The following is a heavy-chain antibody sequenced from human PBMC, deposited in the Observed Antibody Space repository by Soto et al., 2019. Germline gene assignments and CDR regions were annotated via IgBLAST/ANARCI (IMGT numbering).Heavy chain of an antibody. V-gene: IGHV3-74*01. CDR2: INADGSTT. Sequence: EVQLVESGGGLVQPGASLRLSCAASGFTFNSYWMHWVRQAPGKGLVWVSRINADGSTTTYADSVKGRFTISRDNAKNTLYLQMNSLRAEDTAVYFCATVATHSYNWIDPWGQGTLVTISS. CDR1: GFTFNSYW. J-gene: IGHJ5*02. D-gene: IGHD3-3*02. CDR3: ATVATHSYNWIDP.